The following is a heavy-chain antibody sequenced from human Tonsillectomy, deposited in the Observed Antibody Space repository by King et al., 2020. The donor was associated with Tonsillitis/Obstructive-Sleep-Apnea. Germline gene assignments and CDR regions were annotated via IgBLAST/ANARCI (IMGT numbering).Heavy chain of an antibody. CDR2: ISYSGST. CDR3: ARRRSSSGSYAFDI. J-gene: IGHJ3*02. D-gene: IGHD3-10*01. Sequence: QLQESGPGLVKPSETLSLTCTVSGGSISSYYWSWIRQPPGKGLEWIGYISYSGSTNYNPSLKRRVTISVDTSKNQFSLKLSSVTAADTAVYYCARRRSSSGSYAFDIWGQGTMVTVSS. V-gene: IGHV4-59*01. CDR1: GGSISSYY.